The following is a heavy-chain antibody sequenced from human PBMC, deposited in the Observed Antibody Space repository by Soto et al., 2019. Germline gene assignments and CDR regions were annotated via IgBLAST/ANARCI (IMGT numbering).Heavy chain of an antibody. D-gene: IGHD3-22*01. CDR1: GGTFSTSL. J-gene: IGHJ4*02. CDR2: IIPIFGTP. Sequence: QVQLVQSGAEVKKPGSSVKVSCKASGGTFSTSLISWVRQAPGQGLEWMGGIIPIFGTPNYAQKFQGRVTITADESTSTVYMELNSLRSEDTAMYYCARGYTDYDDHSXXFDSWGQGTQVTVSS. V-gene: IGHV1-69*01. CDR3: ARGYTDYDDHSXXFDS.